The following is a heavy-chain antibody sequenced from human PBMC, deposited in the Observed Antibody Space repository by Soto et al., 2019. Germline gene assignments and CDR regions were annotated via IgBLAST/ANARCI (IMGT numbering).Heavy chain of an antibody. D-gene: IGHD3-16*01. V-gene: IGHV3-23*01. Sequence: EVQLLESGGGLVQPGGSLRLSCAASGFTFSSYAMSWVRQAPGKGLAWVSGISVSGGSTYYADSVKGRFTISRDNSKNTLYLQMNSLRAEDTAVYYCASNTRYDPPDYWCQGTLVTVSS. CDR2: ISVSGGST. CDR1: GFTFSSYA. J-gene: IGHJ4*02. CDR3: ASNTRYDPPDY.